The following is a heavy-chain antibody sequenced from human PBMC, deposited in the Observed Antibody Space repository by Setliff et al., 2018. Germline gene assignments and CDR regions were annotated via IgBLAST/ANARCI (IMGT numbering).Heavy chain of an antibody. CDR3: ARGPPGIAAAGTKIYYYYYMDV. Sequence: ASVKVSCKASGYTFTGYYMHWVRQAPGQGLEWMGWINPNSGGTNYAQKFQGRVTMTRDTSISTAYMELSRLRSDDTAVYYCARGPPGIAAAGTKIYYYYYMDVWGKGTTVTV. V-gene: IGHV1-2*02. CDR1: GYTFTGYY. J-gene: IGHJ6*03. CDR2: INPNSGGT. D-gene: IGHD6-13*01.